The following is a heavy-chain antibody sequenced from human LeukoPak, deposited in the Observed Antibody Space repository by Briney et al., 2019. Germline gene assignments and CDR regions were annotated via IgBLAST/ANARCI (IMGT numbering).Heavy chain of an antibody. V-gene: IGHV3-33*01. Sequence: GGSLRLSCAASGFTFSSYGMHWVRQAPGKGLEWVAVIWYDGSNKYYADSVKGRFTISRDNSKNTLYLQMNSLRAEDTAVYYCARDLYDSGGYYFSYYYYYYMDVWGKGTTVTVSS. CDR1: GFTFSSYG. CDR2: IWYDGSNK. D-gene: IGHD3-22*01. CDR3: ARDLYDSGGYYFSYYYYYYMDV. J-gene: IGHJ6*03.